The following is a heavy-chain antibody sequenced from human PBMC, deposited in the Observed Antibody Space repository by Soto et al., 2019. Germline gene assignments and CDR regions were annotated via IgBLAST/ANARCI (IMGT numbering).Heavy chain of an antibody. CDR3: ARGLHGYNALDY. CDR2: ISFDGSYK. Sequence: QVQLVESGGGVVQPGRSLRLSCAASGFTFSSYGMHWVRQAPGKGLEWVAVISFDGSYKEYEDSVKGRFTFSRDNSKNTLYLQMNSLRAEDTAVYYCARGLHGYNALDYWGQGTLVTVSS. D-gene: IGHD5-12*01. J-gene: IGHJ4*02. V-gene: IGHV3-30*03. CDR1: GFTFSSYG.